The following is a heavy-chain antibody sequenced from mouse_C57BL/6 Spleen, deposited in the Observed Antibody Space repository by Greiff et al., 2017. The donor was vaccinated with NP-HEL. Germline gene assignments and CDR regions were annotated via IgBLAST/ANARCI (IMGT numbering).Heavy chain of an antibody. Sequence: VQLQQSGAELVRPGASVTLSCKASGYTFTDYEMHWVKQTPVHGLEWIGAIDPETGGTAYNQKFKGKAILTADTSSSTAYMELRSLTSEDSSVYYSTRWGYSNYLYAMDYWGQGTSVTVSS. CDR1: GYTFTDYE. J-gene: IGHJ4*01. CDR3: TRWGYSNYLYAMDY. CDR2: IDPETGGT. D-gene: IGHD2-5*01. V-gene: IGHV1-15*01.